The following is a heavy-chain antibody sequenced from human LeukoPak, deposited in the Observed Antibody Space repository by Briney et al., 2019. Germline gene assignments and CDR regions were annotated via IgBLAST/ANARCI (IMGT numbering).Heavy chain of an antibody. CDR1: GGTFSSYT. V-gene: IGHV1-69*02. Sequence: SVKVSCKASGGTFSSYTISWVRQAPGQGLEWMGRIIPILGIANYAQKFQGRVTITADKSTSTAYMELSSLRSEDTAVYYCAGQYYYESSGSYYYYYGRDVWAKGPRSPSP. CDR2: IIPILGIA. CDR3: AGQYYYESSGSYYYYYGRDV. D-gene: IGHD3-22*01. J-gene: IGHJ6*02.